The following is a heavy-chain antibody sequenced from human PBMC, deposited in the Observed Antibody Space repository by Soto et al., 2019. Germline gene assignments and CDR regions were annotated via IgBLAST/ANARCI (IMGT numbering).Heavy chain of an antibody. CDR1: GYTFTSYA. CDR3: ATPQDYDECLDS. Sequence: ASVKVSCKASGYTFTSYAMHWVSQAPGQRLEWMGWINAGNGNTKYSQKFQGRLTLTRDTPGNTAYLELNSLISEDTAVYYCATPQDYDECLDSWGQGTLVTVSS. V-gene: IGHV1-3*01. J-gene: IGHJ4*02. D-gene: IGHD3-22*01. CDR2: INAGNGNT.